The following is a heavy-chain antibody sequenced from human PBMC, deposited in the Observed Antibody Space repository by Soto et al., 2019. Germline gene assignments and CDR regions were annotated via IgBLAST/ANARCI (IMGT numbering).Heavy chain of an antibody. CDR3: ARLVVVLVAAKGTTFFDY. Sequence: QLQLQESGPGLVKPSETLSLTCTVSGGSISSSSYYWGWIRQPPGKGLEWIGSIYYSGSTYYNPSLKSRVTISVDTSKNQFSLKLSSVTAADTAVYYCARLVVVLVAAKGTTFFDYWGQGTLVTVSS. D-gene: IGHD2-15*01. V-gene: IGHV4-39*01. CDR1: GGSISSSSYY. CDR2: IYYSGST. J-gene: IGHJ4*02.